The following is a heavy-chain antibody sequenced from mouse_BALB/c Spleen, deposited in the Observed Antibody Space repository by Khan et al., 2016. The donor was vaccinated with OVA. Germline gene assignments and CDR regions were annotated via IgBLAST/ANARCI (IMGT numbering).Heavy chain of an antibody. V-gene: IGHV5-4*02. CDR3: ARGYYGDPFAY. CDR2: ISDGGSYT. Sequence: EVELVESGGGLVKPGGSLKLSCAASGFTFSDYYMYWVRQTPEKRLEWVATISDGGSYTYYPDSVSGRCPISRDDAKNNLYLQMNSLKSEDTAMYNCARGYYGDPFAYWGQGTLVTVSA. CDR1: GFTFSDYY. J-gene: IGHJ3*01. D-gene: IGHD2-13*01.